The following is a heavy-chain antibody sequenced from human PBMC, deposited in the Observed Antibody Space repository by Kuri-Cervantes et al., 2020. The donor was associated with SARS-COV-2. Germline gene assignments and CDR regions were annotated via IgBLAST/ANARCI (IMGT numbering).Heavy chain of an antibody. CDR3: AKESNWNYVDAFDY. J-gene: IGHJ4*02. D-gene: IGHD1-7*01. CDR2: ISYDGSNK. V-gene: IGHV3-30-3*01. Sequence: GESLKISCAASGFTFSSYAMHWVRQAPGKGLEWVAVISYDGSNKYYADSVKGRFTISRDNSKNTLYLQMNSLRAEDTAVYYCAKESNWNYVDAFDYWGQGTLVTVSS. CDR1: GFTFSSYA.